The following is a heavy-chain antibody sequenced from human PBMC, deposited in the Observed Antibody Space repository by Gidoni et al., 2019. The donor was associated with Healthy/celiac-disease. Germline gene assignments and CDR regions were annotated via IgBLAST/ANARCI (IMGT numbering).Heavy chain of an antibody. CDR3: ARGRRYYYDSSGYPYFDY. CDR2: INHSGST. Sequence: QVQLQQWGAGLFKPSETLSLTCAVYGGSFSGYYWRWIRQPPGKGLEWIGEINHSGSTNYNPSLKSRVTISVDTSKNQFSLKLSSVTAADTAVYYCARGRRYYYDSSGYPYFDYWGQGTLVTVSS. CDR1: GGSFSGYY. J-gene: IGHJ4*02. V-gene: IGHV4-34*01. D-gene: IGHD3-22*01.